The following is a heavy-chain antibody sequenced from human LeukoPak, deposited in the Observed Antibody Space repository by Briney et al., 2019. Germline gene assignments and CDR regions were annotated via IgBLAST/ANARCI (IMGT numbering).Heavy chain of an antibody. CDR2: IYYSGTA. V-gene: IGHV4-39*07. Sequence: PSETLSLTCTVSGGSIISSSYYWGWIRQPPGMGLEWIGSIYYSGTAYYISSLKSRVTISIDTSKNQFSLKLSSVTAADTAIYYCVRDRVLLVGATGFDLWCQGNLVTVSS. D-gene: IGHD1-26*01. J-gene: IGHJ4*02. CDR3: VRDRVLLVGATGFDL. CDR1: GGSIISSSYY.